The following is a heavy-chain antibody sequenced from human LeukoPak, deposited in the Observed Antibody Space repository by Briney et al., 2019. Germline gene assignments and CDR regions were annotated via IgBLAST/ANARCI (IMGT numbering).Heavy chain of an antibody. J-gene: IGHJ3*02. Sequence: GSLRLSCAASGFTFSSYAMHWVRQPPGKGLEWIGNIFYSGSTYYSPSLKSRVTISLDTSRNQFSLKLNSVTAADTAVYYCAKSNGYGLVDIWGQGTMVTVSS. D-gene: IGHD3-10*01. CDR1: GFTFSSYA. CDR2: IFYSGST. V-gene: IGHV4-59*12. CDR3: AKSNGYGLVDI.